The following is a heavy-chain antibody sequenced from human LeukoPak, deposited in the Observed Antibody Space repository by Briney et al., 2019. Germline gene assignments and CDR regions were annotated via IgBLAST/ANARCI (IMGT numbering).Heavy chain of an antibody. V-gene: IGHV3-30*04. CDR1: GFTFSSYA. D-gene: IGHD4-23*01. Sequence: PGRSLRLSCAASGFTFSSYAMHWVRQAPGKGLEWVAVISYDGSNKYYADSVKGRFTISRDNSKNTLYLQMNSLRAEDTAVYYCARDWDSDGGNSLFFYYWGQGTLVTVSS. CDR3: ARDWDSDGGNSLFFYY. J-gene: IGHJ4*02. CDR2: ISYDGSNK.